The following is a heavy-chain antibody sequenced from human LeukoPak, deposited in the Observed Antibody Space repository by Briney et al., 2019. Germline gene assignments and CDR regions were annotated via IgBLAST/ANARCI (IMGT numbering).Heavy chain of an antibody. D-gene: IGHD6-13*01. V-gene: IGHV4-59*08. CDR2: IYYSGST. CDR1: GGSISSYY. J-gene: IGHJ4*02. Sequence: SETLSLTCTVSGGSISSYYWSWIRQPPGKGLEWIGYIYYSGSTNYNPSLKSRVTISVDTSKNQFSLKLSSVTAADTAVYYCARYSSSWGIFDYWGQGTLVTVSS. CDR3: ARYSSSWGIFDY.